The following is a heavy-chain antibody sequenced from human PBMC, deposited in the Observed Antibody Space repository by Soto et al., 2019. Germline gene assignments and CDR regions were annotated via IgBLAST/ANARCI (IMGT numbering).Heavy chain of an antibody. CDR3: ARGNPFNYAAFDV. Sequence: QAHLEQSGAELKRPGASVKVSCKASGYTFSDFDINWLRQASGQGPEWMGWMNAKSGDTFFAQRFQGKFNMTWDTSLSTAYMEVGSLTSDDTAISYCARGNPFNYAAFDVWGQGTTVAVSS. D-gene: IGHD3-16*01. CDR1: GYTFSDFD. V-gene: IGHV1-8*01. J-gene: IGHJ6*02. CDR2: MNAKSGDT.